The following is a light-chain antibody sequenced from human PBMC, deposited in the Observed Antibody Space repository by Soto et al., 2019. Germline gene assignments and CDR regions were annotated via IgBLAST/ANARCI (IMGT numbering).Light chain of an antibody. CDR3: TSYGGSSV. V-gene: IGLV2-8*01. Sequence: QSALTQPPSASGSPGQSVTISCTGTSSDVGAYNYVSWYQQHPGKAPKVMIYEVSKRPSGVPDRFSGSKSGNTASLTVSGLQAEDEADYYCTSYGGSSVFGTGTKVTVL. CDR2: EVS. J-gene: IGLJ1*01. CDR1: SSDVGAYNY.